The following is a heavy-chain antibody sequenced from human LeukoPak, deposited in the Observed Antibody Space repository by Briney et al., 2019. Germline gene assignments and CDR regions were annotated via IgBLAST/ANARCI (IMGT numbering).Heavy chain of an antibody. J-gene: IGHJ4*02. CDR3: ARGGVDFWSGYPLHFDY. CDR1: GYTFTSYD. D-gene: IGHD3-3*01. Sequence: GASVKVSCKASGYTFTSYDINWVRQATGQGLEWMGWMNPNSGNTGYAQKFQGRVTITRNTSISTAYMELSSLRSEDTAVYYCARGGVDFWSGYPLHFDYWGQGTLVTVSP. CDR2: MNPNSGNT. V-gene: IGHV1-8*03.